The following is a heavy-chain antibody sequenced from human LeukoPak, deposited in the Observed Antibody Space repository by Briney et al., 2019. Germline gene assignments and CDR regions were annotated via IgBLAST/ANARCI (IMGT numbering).Heavy chain of an antibody. CDR3: ARDSADYYGSYDP. J-gene: IGHJ5*02. Sequence: SETLSLTCTVSGYSISSGYYWGWIRQPPGKGLEWIGSIYHSGSTYYNPSLKSRVTISVDKSKNQFSLKLSSVTAADTAVYYCARDSADYYGSYDPWGQGTLVTVSS. V-gene: IGHV4-38-2*02. D-gene: IGHD3-10*01. CDR2: IYHSGST. CDR1: GYSISSGYY.